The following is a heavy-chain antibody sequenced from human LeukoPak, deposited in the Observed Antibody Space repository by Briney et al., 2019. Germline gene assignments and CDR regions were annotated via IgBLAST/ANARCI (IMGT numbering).Heavy chain of an antibody. CDR3: ASVPAAAHRGYFDY. J-gene: IGHJ4*02. CDR1: GGSVNSGAYS. V-gene: IGHV4-30-2*01. D-gene: IGHD6-13*01. CDR2: FYHSGST. Sequence: SETLSLTCAVSGGSVNSGAYSWSWIRQPPGKGLEWIGYFYHSGSTYYNPSLKSRVTISVDRSKNQFSLKLESVTAADTGVYYCASVPAAAHRGYFDYWGQGTLVTVSS.